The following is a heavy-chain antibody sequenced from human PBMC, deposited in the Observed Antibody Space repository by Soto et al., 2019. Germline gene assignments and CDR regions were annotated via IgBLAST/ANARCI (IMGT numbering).Heavy chain of an antibody. Sequence: DVQVLEFGGDLVQPGESLRLSCAASGFTFSNYAMTWVRQAPGKGLEWVSTMSGSGDSIYYADSVKGRFTISRDNSKNTLYLQMNSLRADDWAVYYCATGRQMGYWGQGTLVIVSS. CDR1: GFTFSNYA. V-gene: IGHV3-23*01. J-gene: IGHJ4*02. CDR3: ATGRQMGY. D-gene: IGHD7-27*01. CDR2: MSGSGDSI.